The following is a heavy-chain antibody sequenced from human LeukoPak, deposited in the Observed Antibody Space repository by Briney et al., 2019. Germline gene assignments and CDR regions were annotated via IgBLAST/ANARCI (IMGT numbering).Heavy chain of an antibody. V-gene: IGHV3-30*18. CDR2: ISYDGSNK. CDR3: AKGSSANVD. Sequence: GGSLRLSCAASGFTFSSYGMHWVRQAPGKGLEWVAVISYDGSNKYYADSVKSRFTISRDNSKNTLYLQMNSLRAEDTAVYYCAKGSSANVDWGQGTLVTVSS. CDR1: GFTFSSYG. D-gene: IGHD2-8*01. J-gene: IGHJ4*02.